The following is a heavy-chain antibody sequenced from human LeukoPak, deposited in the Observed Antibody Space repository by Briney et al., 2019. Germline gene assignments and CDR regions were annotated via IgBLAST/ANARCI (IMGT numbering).Heavy chain of an antibody. D-gene: IGHD6-19*01. Sequence: SETLSLPCTVSGGSVRSGNSYWSWIRQPPGKGLGWIGYIYFSVGTTYTPSLKSRVTISVDTSKNQFSLKLTSVTPADTAVYYCARCPIALAPPHFDYWGQGTLVTVSS. J-gene: IGHJ4*02. CDR2: IYFSVGT. CDR3: ARCPIALAPPHFDY. CDR1: GGSVRSGNSY. V-gene: IGHV4-61*01.